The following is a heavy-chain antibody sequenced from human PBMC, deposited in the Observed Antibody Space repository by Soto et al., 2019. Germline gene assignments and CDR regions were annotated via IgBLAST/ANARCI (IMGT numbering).Heavy chain of an antibody. CDR3: ARSQGGSSSLDIYYYYYYGMDV. J-gene: IGHJ6*02. CDR2: IIPIFGTA. CDR1: GGTFSSYA. V-gene: IGHV1-69*01. Sequence: QVQLVQSGAEVKKPGSSVKVSCKAPGGTFSSYAISWVRQAPGQGLEWMGGIIPIFGTANYAQKFQGRVTTTADESTSTGYTPLSSLRAEHTAVYYCARSQGGSSSLDIYYYYYYGMDVWGQGTTGTVSS. D-gene: IGHD2-15*01.